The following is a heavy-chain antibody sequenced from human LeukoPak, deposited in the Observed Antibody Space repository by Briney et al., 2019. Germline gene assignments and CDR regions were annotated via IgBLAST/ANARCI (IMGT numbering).Heavy chain of an antibody. CDR3: ARKTTLGYCSGGSCYWPHYYYYGMDV. D-gene: IGHD2-15*01. CDR1: GRSFSGYY. CDR2: INHSGST. V-gene: IGHV4-34*01. J-gene: IGHJ6*02. Sequence: SETLSLTCAVYGRSFSGYYWSWIRQTPGKGLEWIGEINHSGSTNYNPSLKSRVTISVDTSKNQFSLKLSSVTAADTAVYYCARKTTLGYCSGGSCYWPHYYYYGMDVWGQGTTVAVSS.